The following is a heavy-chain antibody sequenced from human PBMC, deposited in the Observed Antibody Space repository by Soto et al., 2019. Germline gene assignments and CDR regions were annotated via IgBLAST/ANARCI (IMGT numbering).Heavy chain of an antibody. CDR2: INRDGTFT. D-gene: IGHD5-12*01. V-gene: IGHV3-64*04. CDR1: GFTFSDYA. J-gene: IGHJ6*02. Sequence: GGSLRLSCSASGFTFSDYAMHWVRQSPGKGLEHFSLINRDGTFTFYADSVKGRFTIARDNSKNTLYLQMNSLGGDDTAVYYCARDPTKRWLQIRRLYYGMDVWGQGTTVTVSS. CDR3: ARDPTKRWLQIRRLYYGMDV.